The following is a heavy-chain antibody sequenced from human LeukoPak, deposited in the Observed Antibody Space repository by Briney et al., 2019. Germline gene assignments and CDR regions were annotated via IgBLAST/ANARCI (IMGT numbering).Heavy chain of an antibody. D-gene: IGHD3-22*01. CDR2: FYTGGST. CDR1: GGSISSGSHY. Sequence: PSETLSLTCTVSGGSISSGSHYWSWIRQPAGKGLEWIGRFYTGGSTNYNPSLKSRVTISVDTSKNQFSLKLSSVTAADTAVYYCAGHYYDSSGYYYDYWGQGTLVTVSS. V-gene: IGHV4-61*02. CDR3: AGHYYDSSGYYYDY. J-gene: IGHJ4*02.